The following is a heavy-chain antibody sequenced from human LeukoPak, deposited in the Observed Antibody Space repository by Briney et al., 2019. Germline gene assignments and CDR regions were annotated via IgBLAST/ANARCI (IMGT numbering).Heavy chain of an antibody. CDR3: ARALSNYYDSSGYSY. CDR1: GFTFSDYY. D-gene: IGHD3-22*01. V-gene: IGHV3-11*01. CDR2: ISSSGYTI. Sequence: GGSLRLSCAASGFTFSDYYMSWIRQAPGKGLEWVSYISSSGYTIYYADSVKGRFTISRDNAKNSRYLQMNSLRAEDTAVYYCARALSNYYDSSGYSYWGQGTLVTVPS. J-gene: IGHJ4*02.